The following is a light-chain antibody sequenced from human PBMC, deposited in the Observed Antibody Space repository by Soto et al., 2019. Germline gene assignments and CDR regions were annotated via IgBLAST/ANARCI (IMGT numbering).Light chain of an antibody. CDR2: VNS. V-gene: IGLV1-40*01. CDR3: QSYDSSLSAVV. J-gene: IGLJ2*01. Sequence: QSVLTQPPSVSGAPGQRVTFSCTGSSSNIGAGYDVHWYQQLPGTAPKLLIYVNSNRPSGVPDRFSGSKSGTSASLAITGLQAEDEADYYCQSYDSSLSAVVFGGGTKLTVL. CDR1: SSNIGAGYD.